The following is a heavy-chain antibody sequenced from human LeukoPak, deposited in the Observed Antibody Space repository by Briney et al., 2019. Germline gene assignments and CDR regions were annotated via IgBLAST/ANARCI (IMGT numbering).Heavy chain of an antibody. CDR2: IKQDGSEV. CDR3: ARDRGHSGYDLYDY. D-gene: IGHD5-12*01. CDR1: ELPFSNPW. J-gene: IGHJ4*02. Sequence: GGSLTLPCAPSELPFSNPWRGCVRQAPGKALAQVAKIKQDGSEVYYVYSVKGRFTISIDTAKDTPYLQMNRLRAEDTAVYYCARDRGHSGYDLYDYWGQGTLVTVSS. V-gene: IGHV3-7*01.